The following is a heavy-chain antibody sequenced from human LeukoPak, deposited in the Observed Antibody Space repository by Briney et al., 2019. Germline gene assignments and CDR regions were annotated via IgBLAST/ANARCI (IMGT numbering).Heavy chain of an antibody. Sequence: ASVKVSCKASGYTFTSYDINWVRQATGQGLEWMGWMNPNSGNTGYAQKFQGRVTIIRNTSISTAYMELSSLRSEDTAVYYCARGIVGAGLFDYWGQGTLVTVSS. CDR2: MNPNSGNT. J-gene: IGHJ4*02. CDR3: ARGIVGAGLFDY. CDR1: GYTFTSYD. D-gene: IGHD1-26*01. V-gene: IGHV1-8*03.